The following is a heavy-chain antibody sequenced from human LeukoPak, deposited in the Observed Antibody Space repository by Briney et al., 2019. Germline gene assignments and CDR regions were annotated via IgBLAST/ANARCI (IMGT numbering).Heavy chain of an antibody. CDR2: IRSKAYGGTT. CDR1: GFTFGDYA. V-gene: IGHV3-49*04. D-gene: IGHD1-14*01. J-gene: IGHJ6*02. Sequence: GGSLRLSCTASGFTFGDYAMSWVRQAPGKGLEWVGFIRSKAYGGTTEYAASVKGRFTISRDDSKSIAYLQMNSLKTEDTAVYYCTYHPDYYYYGMDVWGQGTTVTVSS. CDR3: TYHPDYYYYGMDV.